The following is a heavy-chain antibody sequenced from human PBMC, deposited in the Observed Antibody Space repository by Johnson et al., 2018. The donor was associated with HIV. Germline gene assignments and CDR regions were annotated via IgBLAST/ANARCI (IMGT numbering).Heavy chain of an antibody. CDR1: GFTFDDYG. J-gene: IGHJ3*02. CDR2: ISSSGNTI. Sequence: VQLVESGGGVARPGGSLRLSCVASGFTFDDYGMSWVRQAPGKGLEWVSYISSSGNTIYYADSVKGRFTISRDNAKNTLYLQMNSLKADDTAIYYCAKDEEGYSSAWSAGTAFDIWGQGTMVTVSS. CDR3: AKDEEGYSSAWSAGTAFDI. D-gene: IGHD6-13*01. V-gene: IGHV3-48*03.